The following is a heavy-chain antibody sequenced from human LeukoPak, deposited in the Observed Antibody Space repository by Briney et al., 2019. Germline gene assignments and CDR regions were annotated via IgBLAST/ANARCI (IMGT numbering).Heavy chain of an antibody. CDR3: AGLYSSSSNYYYYYMDV. V-gene: IGHV4-59*01. J-gene: IGHJ6*03. D-gene: IGHD6-6*01. Sequence: SETLSLTCAVSGGSISSYYWSWIRQPPGKGLEWIGYIYYSGSTNYNPSLLSRVTISVDTSKNQFSLKLSSVTAADTAVYYCAGLYSSSSNYYYYYMDVWGKGTTVTVSS. CDR2: IYYSGST. CDR1: GGSISSYY.